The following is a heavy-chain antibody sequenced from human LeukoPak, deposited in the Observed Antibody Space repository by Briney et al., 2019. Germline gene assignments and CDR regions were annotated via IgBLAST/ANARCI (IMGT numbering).Heavy chain of an antibody. CDR3: ARVYTSSSRTFDY. CDR2: IRKKTNSYTT. J-gene: IGHJ4*02. Sequence: GGSLRLSCAASGFTFSDHYMDWVRQAPGKGLEWVARIRKKTNSYTTEYAASVKGRFTISRDDSRNSLYLQMNSLKTEDTAVYYCARVYTSSSRTFDYWGQGTLVTVSP. CDR1: GFTFSDHY. D-gene: IGHD6-6*01. V-gene: IGHV3-72*01.